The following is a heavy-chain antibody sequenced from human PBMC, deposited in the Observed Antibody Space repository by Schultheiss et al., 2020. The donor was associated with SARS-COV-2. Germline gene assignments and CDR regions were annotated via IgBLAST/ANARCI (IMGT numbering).Heavy chain of an antibody. D-gene: IGHD6-6*01. CDR1: GFTFSSYG. J-gene: IGHJ6*02. V-gene: IGHV3-30*18. CDR3: AKGGSSSHDYYYYYGMDV. CDR2: ISYDGSNK. Sequence: GGSLRLSCAASGFTFSSYGMHWVRQAPGKGLEWVAVISYDGSNKYYADSVKGRFTIARDNYKNTLYLQMNSLRAEDTAVYYCAKGGSSSHDYYYYYGMDVWGQGTTVTVAS.